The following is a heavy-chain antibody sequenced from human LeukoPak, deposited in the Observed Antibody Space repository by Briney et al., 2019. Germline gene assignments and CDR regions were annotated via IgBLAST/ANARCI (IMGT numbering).Heavy chain of an antibody. D-gene: IGHD1-26*01. J-gene: IGHJ4*02. CDR1: GGTFSSYA. CDR2: INPIFGTA. Sequence: ASVKVSCKTSGGTFSSYAINWVRQAPGQGLEWIGGINPIFGTANYAQKFQGRVTITADESTSTAYMELSSLRSEDTAVYYCARLPGGSQTGFDYWGQGTLVTVSS. V-gene: IGHV1-69*13. CDR3: ARLPGGSQTGFDY.